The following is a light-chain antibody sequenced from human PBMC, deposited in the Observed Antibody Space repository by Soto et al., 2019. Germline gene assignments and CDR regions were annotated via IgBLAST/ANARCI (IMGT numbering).Light chain of an antibody. CDR2: DAS. CDR3: QQRSNWPT. CDR1: QSVSSY. J-gene: IGKJ5*01. Sequence: EIVLTQSPATLSLSPGERATLSCRASQSVSSYLAWYQQKPGQAPRLLIYDASNRATGIPARFSGSGSGTDVTLTISSLGPEDFAVYYCQQRSNWPTFGQGTRLEIK. V-gene: IGKV3-11*01.